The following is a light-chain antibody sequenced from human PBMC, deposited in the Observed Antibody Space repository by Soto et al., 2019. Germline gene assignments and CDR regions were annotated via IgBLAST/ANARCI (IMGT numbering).Light chain of an antibody. V-gene: IGKV1-5*01. CDR3: QQYASYSPWT. CDR2: DAS. J-gene: IGKJ1*01. CDR1: QSISSY. Sequence: DIQMTQSPSSLSASVGDRVTITCRASQSISSYLNWYQQKPGKAPKLLIYDASTLQSGVPSRYSGSGSGTEFTLTISTLQPDDFATYYCQQYASYSPWTFGQGTKVDIK.